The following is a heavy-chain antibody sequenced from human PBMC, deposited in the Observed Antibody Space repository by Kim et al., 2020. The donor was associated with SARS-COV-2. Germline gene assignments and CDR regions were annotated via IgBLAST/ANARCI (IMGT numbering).Heavy chain of an antibody. CDR2: MNPNSGNT. D-gene: IGHD2-15*01. J-gene: IGHJ4*02. Sequence: ASVKVSCKASGYTFTSYDINWVRQATGQGLEWMGWMNPNSGNTGYAQKFQGRITMTRNTSISTAYMELSSLRSEDTAVYYCAKRRGYCSGGCCYDFDYWGQGTLVTVSS. CDR3: AKRRGYCSGGCCYDFDY. CDR1: GYTFTSYD. V-gene: IGHV1-8*01.